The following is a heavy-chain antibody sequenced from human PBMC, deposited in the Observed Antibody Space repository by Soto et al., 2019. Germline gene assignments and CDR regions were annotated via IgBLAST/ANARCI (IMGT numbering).Heavy chain of an antibody. D-gene: IGHD3-22*01. J-gene: IGHJ4*02. Sequence: ASVKVSCKASGYTFTSYYMHWVRQTPGQGLEWMGIINPSGGSTSYAQKFQGRVTMTRDTSTSTVYMELSSLRSEDTAVYYCARGHRGYTTSENFDYWGQGTLATVSS. V-gene: IGHV1-46*01. CDR2: INPSGGST. CDR3: ARGHRGYTTSENFDY. CDR1: GYTFTSYY.